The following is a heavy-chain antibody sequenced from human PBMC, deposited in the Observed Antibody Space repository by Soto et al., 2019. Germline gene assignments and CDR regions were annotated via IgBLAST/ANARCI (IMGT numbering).Heavy chain of an antibody. CDR2: VYWDDDK. V-gene: IGHV2-5*02. CDR3: ANRGHSGDYLQ. D-gene: IGHD4-17*01. J-gene: IGHJ4*02. CDR1: GFSLSTSGVG. Sequence: QITLKESGPTLVIPTQTLTLTCTFSGFSLSTSGVGVDWIRQPPGKALEWLARVYWDDDKRYSPSLKSRLTITKDTSKNPVVPTMTNMDPVDTATYYCANRGHSGDYLQRGQGTLVTVSS.